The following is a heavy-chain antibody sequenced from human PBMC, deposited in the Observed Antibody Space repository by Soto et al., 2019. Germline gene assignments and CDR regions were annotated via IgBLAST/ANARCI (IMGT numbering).Heavy chain of an antibody. Sequence: GGSLRLSCAASGFTFSSYWMHWVRQDPEKGLVWVSRINGDGISTSYADSVKGRFTISRDNAKDTLYLHMNSLGAEDTAVYYCARSIVVVTALDYWGQGTLVTVSS. CDR2: INGDGIST. CDR3: ARSIVVVTALDY. V-gene: IGHV3-74*01. CDR1: GFTFSSYW. J-gene: IGHJ4*02. D-gene: IGHD2-21*02.